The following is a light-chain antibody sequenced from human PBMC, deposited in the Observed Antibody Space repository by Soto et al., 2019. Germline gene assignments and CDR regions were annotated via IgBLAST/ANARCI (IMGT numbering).Light chain of an antibody. Sequence: QAVVTQPPSASGTPGQRVTISCSGSSSNIGSNTVNWYQQLPGTAPKLLIYSNNQRPSGVPDRFSGSKSGTSASLAISGLQSEDEADYYCATCDDSLNGVFGTGTKLTVL. CDR1: SSNIGSNT. CDR3: ATCDDSLNGV. CDR2: SNN. J-gene: IGLJ1*01. V-gene: IGLV1-44*01.